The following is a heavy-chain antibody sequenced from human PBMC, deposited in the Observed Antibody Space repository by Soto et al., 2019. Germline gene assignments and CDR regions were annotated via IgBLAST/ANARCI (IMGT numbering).Heavy chain of an antibody. CDR1: GGSISSTNW. D-gene: IGHD2-21*01. CDR3: ATLPPRLVVTLLPIPT. J-gene: IGHJ5*02. V-gene: IGHV4-4*02. Sequence: QVQLRESGPGVVKTSGTLSLTCVVSGGSISSTNWWTWVRQTPGKGLEWIGEIYHIGSPTYSPSPRRRATISVDKSNHQCSLSLGSVTAADTAVYYCATLPPRLVVTLLPIPTWGQGILVTVSS. CDR2: IYHIGSP.